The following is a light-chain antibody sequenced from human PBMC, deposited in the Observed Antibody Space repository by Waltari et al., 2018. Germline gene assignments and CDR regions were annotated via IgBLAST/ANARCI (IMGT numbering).Light chain of an antibody. CDR3: ATWDDRLTAV. V-gene: IGLV1-47*01. J-gene: IGLJ2*01. CDR1: NSTVRANS. CDR2: GNN. Sequence: QSLLTQPPSPSRTPARTVTIACSGRNSTVRANSLCWYQQLPGTAPTLLSFGNNQRPSGVPDRFSGSKSGTSASLAIRGLRSEDEADYYCATWDDRLTAVFGGGTKLTVL.